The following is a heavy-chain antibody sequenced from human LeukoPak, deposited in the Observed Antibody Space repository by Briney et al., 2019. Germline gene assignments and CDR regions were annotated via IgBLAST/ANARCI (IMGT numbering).Heavy chain of an antibody. J-gene: IGHJ4*02. D-gene: IGHD6-19*01. CDR3: ARGVAVAGIDY. CDR2: INHSGST. Sequence: SETLSLTCAVYGGSFRGHYWSWIRQPPGKGLEWIGEINHSGSTNNNPSLKSRVTMPVDTSKNQFSLKLSSVTAADTAVYYCARGVAVAGIDYWGQGTLVTVSS. CDR1: GGSFRGHY. V-gene: IGHV4-34*01.